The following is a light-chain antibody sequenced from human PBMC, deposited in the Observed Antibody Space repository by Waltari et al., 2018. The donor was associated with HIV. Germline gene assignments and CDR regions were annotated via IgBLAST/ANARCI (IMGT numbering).Light chain of an antibody. CDR1: QSVLFRSNNKNH. CDR2: WAA. Sequence: DIVMTQYPASLAVSLGERATINCKSSQSVLFRSNNKNHLCWYRQEPGQPPGQCSDWAAARESGVPNLFSGGGYGADFTLTISRLQAEDVAVYYCQQYYSSPWNVGPGTKVDI. J-gene: IGKJ3*01. CDR3: QQYYSSPWN. V-gene: IGKV4-1*01.